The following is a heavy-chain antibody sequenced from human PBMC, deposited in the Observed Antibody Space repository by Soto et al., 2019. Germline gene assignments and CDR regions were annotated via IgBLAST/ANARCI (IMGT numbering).Heavy chain of an antibody. J-gene: IGHJ5*02. CDR3: ARVTLKAGNWFDP. V-gene: IGHV1-2*02. CDR1: GYTFTGYF. CDR2: INPKSRGT. Sequence: GASVKVSCKASGYTFTGYFIHWVRQAPGQGFEWMGWINPKSRGTNYAQKFQGRVTMTRDTSNSTAYMELRGLKSDDTAVYYCARVTLKAGNWFDPWGQGTLVTVSS.